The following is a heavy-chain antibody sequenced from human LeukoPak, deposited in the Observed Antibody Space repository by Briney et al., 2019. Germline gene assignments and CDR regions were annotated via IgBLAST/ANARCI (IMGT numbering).Heavy chain of an antibody. CDR1: GYTFTGYY. Sequence: ASVKVSCKASGYTFTGYYMHWVRQAPGQGLEWMGWINPNSGGTNYAQKFQGRVTMTRDTSISTAYMELSRLRSDDTAVYHCAVTFEYSSSFDAFDIWGQGTMVTVSS. V-gene: IGHV1-2*02. J-gene: IGHJ3*02. CDR2: INPNSGGT. D-gene: IGHD6-6*01. CDR3: AVTFEYSSSFDAFDI.